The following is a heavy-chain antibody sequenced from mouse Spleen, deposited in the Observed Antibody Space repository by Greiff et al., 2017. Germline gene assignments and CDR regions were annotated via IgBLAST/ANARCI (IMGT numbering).Heavy chain of an antibody. CDR2: IYPGDGDT. D-gene: IGHD3-1*01. CDR1: GYAFSSYW. J-gene: IGHJ2*01. V-gene: IGHV1-80*01. Sequence: VKLVESGAELVKPGASVKISCKASGYAFSSYWMNWVKQRPGKGLEWIGQIYPGDGDTNYNGKFKGKATLTADKSSSTAYMQLSSLTSEDSAVYFCARSGTAGYYFDYWGQGTTLTVSS. CDR3: ARSGTAGYYFDY.